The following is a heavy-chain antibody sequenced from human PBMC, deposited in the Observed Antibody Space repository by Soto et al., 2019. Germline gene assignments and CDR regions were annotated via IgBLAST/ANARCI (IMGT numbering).Heavy chain of an antibody. CDR3: ARIPLQWWGEYDNWFDP. V-gene: IGHV4-34*01. J-gene: IGHJ5*02. CDR1: GGSFSGYY. Sequence: LETLSLTCAVYGGSFSGYYWSWIRQPPGKGLEWIGESNHSGSTNYNPSLKSRVTISVDTSKNQFSLKLSSVTAADTAVYYCARIPLQWWGEYDNWFDPWGQGTLVTVSS. CDR2: SNHSGST. D-gene: IGHD2-15*01.